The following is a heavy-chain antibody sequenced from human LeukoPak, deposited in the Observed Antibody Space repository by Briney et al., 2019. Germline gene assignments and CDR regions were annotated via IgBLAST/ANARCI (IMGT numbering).Heavy chain of an antibody. CDR3: AKGGHYYGSGSYYYY. J-gene: IGHJ4*02. V-gene: IGHV3-23*01. D-gene: IGHD3-10*01. CDR1: GFTFSSHA. CDR2: ISGSGGST. Sequence: GGSLRLYCAASGFTFSSHAMSWVRQAPGKGLEWVSAISGSGGSTYYADSVKGRFTISRDNSKNTLYLQMNSLRAEDTAVYYCAKGGHYYGSGSYYYYWGQGTLVTVSS.